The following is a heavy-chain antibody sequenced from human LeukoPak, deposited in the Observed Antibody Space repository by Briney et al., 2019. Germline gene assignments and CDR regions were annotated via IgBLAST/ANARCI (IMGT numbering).Heavy chain of an antibody. CDR2: IRSKAYGGTT. D-gene: IGHD3-10*01. Sequence: QSGGSLRPSCTASGFTFGDYAMSWVRQAPGKGLEWVGFIRSKAYGGTTEYAASVKGRFTISRDDSKSIAYLQMNSLKTEDTAVYYCSYGSARDYYYYYMDVWGRGTTVTVSS. CDR1: GFTFGDYA. J-gene: IGHJ6*03. CDR3: SYGSARDYYYYYMDV. V-gene: IGHV3-49*04.